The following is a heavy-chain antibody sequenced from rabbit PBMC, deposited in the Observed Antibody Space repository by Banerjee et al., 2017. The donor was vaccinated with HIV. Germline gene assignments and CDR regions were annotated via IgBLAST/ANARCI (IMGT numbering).Heavy chain of an antibody. Sequence: QQQLEESGGGLVRPGGSLTLTCTASGFSFSTNYWICWVRQAPGKGLEWIACIYNSGSTYYASWAKGRFTISKTSSTTVTLQMTSLTAADTATYFCMRYGTGWGDNLWGPGTLVTVS. V-gene: IGHV1S45*01. CDR2: IYNSGST. CDR1: GFSFSTNYW. CDR3: MRYGTGWGDNL. D-gene: IGHD4-1*01. J-gene: IGHJ4*01.